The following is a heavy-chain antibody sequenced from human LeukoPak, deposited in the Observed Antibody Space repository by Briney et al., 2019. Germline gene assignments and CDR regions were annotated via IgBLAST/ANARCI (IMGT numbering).Heavy chain of an antibody. CDR3: ARWGVGATLRTFDY. CDR2: IYYSGST. J-gene: IGHJ4*02. CDR1: GGSISSSSYY. Sequence: PSETLSLTCTVSGGSISSSSYYWGWIRQPPGKGLEWIGSIYYSGSTYYNPSLKSRVTISVDKSKNQFSLKLSSVTAADTAVYYCARWGVGATLRTFDYWGQGTLVTVSS. V-gene: IGHV4-39*07. D-gene: IGHD1-26*01.